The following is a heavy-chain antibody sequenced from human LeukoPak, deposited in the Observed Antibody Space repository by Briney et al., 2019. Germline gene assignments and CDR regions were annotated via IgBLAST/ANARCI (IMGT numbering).Heavy chain of an antibody. D-gene: IGHD3-22*01. Sequence: PGGPLRPSCAAWGFTFSSYGMHWVRQAPGKGLEGVAVMWFDGGNKYYADSVKGRFTLSRDNSKKTLYLQMTSLRAEDTAVYHCARDEAGGGGYYDSSGYLYYWGQGTLVTVSS. V-gene: IGHV3-33*01. J-gene: IGHJ4*02. CDR3: ARDEAGGGGYYDSSGYLYY. CDR1: GFTFSSYG. CDR2: MWFDGGNK.